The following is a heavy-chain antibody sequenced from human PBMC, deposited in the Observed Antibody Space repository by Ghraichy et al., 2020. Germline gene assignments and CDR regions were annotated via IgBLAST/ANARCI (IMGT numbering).Heavy chain of an antibody. CDR2: ISGYNSNT. Sequence: ASVKVSCKASGYTFNSNGISWVRQAPGQGLEWMGLISGYNSNTHYARKFQGRVTNTTDTSTSTAYMELRSLRSDDTGVYYCARDGSGSYKMDGWGQGTAVTVSS. CDR1: GYTFNSNG. J-gene: IGHJ6*02. CDR3: ARDGSGSYKMDG. V-gene: IGHV1-18*01. D-gene: IGHD6-19*01.